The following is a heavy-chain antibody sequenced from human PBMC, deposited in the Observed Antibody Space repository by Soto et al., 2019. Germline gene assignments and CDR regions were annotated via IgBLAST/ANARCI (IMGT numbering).Heavy chain of an antibody. CDR1: GGSISSGGYS. V-gene: IGHV4-30-2*01. CDR3: ARDQGDYYGSGSYRNDAFDI. CDR2: IYHSGST. J-gene: IGHJ3*02. D-gene: IGHD3-10*01. Sequence: QLQLQESDSGLVKPSQTLSLTCAVSGGSISSGGYSWSWIRQPPGKGLEWIGYIYHSGSTYYNPSLKSRVTLSVDRSKNQFSLKLSSVTAADTAVYYCARDQGDYYGSGSYRNDAFDIWGQGTMVTVSS.